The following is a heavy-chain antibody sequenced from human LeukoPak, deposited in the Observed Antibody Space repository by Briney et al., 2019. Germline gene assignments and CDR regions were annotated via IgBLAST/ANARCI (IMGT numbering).Heavy chain of an antibody. CDR1: GFTFSSYN. D-gene: IGHD3-22*01. CDR3: AKCDSSGYYYYYYYMDV. Sequence: PGGSLRLSCTASGFTFSSYNMNWVRQAPGKGLEWVSSISSGSIYIYYADSVKGRFTISRDNAKNSLYLQMHSLRAEDTAVYYCAKCDSSGYYYYYYYMDVWGKGTTVTVSS. J-gene: IGHJ6*03. V-gene: IGHV3-21*04. CDR2: ISSGSIYI.